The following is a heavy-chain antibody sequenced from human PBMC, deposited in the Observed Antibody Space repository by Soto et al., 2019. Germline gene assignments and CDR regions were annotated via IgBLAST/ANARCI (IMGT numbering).Heavy chain of an antibody. Sequence: SVKVSCNASGGSFISYAIIWVRQAPGQGLEWMGGIIPIFGTANYAQKFQGRVTITADKSTSTAYMELSSLRSEDTAVYYCASRITFGGVIVMSDYYGMDVWGQGTTVTVSS. J-gene: IGHJ6*02. D-gene: IGHD3-16*02. CDR2: IIPIFGTA. V-gene: IGHV1-69*06. CDR3: ASRITFGGVIVMSDYYGMDV. CDR1: GGSFISYA.